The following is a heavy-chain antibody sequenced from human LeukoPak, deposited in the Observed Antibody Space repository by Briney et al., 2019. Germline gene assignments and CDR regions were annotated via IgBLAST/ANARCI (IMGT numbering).Heavy chain of an antibody. CDR3: VKDDGWVQYAN. CDR2: IRADAVTT. Sequence: GGSLRLSCATSGFIFSHHGMNWVRQAPGKGLEWVSGIRADAVTTYYADSVKGRFIISRDNSKNTVYLQMDSLSAEDAAVYYCVKDDGWVQYANWGQGTLVTVSS. D-gene: IGHD5-24*01. J-gene: IGHJ4*02. CDR1: GFIFSHHG. V-gene: IGHV3-23*01.